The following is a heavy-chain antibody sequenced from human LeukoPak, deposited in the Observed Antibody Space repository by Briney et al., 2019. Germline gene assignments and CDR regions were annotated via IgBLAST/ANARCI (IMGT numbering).Heavy chain of an antibody. CDR3: ARHGGAAAGADY. D-gene: IGHD6-13*01. J-gene: IGHJ4*02. CDR1: DGSISSSSYY. V-gene: IGHV4-39*01. CDR2: MYHGEST. Sequence: SETLSLTCTVSDGSISSSSYYWGWIRQPPGKGLEWIGSMYHGESTYSNPSLKSRVTISVDTSKNQFSLKLNSVTAADTAVYYCARHGGAAAGADYWGQGTLVTVSS.